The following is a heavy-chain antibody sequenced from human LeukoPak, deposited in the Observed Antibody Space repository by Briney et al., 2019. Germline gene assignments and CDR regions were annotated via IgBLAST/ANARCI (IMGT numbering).Heavy chain of an antibody. J-gene: IGHJ4*02. D-gene: IGHD3-16*01. CDR2: IYSGDNT. Sequence: GGSLSLSCAASGFTVSNNYMSWVRQAPGKGLEWVSVIYSGDNTYYVESVKGRFTISRDNSKNKLFLQMNRLKAEDTAVYYCAGRRVLDASFDYWGQGTLVTVSS. CDR1: GFTVSNNY. V-gene: IGHV3-66*02. CDR3: AGRRVLDASFDY.